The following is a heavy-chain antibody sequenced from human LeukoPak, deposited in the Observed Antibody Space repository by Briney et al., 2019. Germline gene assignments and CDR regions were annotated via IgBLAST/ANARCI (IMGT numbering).Heavy chain of an antibody. CDR1: GFTFSSYA. D-gene: IGHD6-6*01. J-gene: IGHJ4*02. CDR2: ISGSGGST. Sequence: PGGSLRLSCAASGFTFSSYAMSWVRQAPGKGLEWVSAISGSGGSTYYADSVKGRFTISRDNSKNTLYLQMNSLRAEDTALYYCAKDISSSYGIGFDYWGQGTLVTVSS. V-gene: IGHV3-23*01. CDR3: AKDISSSYGIGFDY.